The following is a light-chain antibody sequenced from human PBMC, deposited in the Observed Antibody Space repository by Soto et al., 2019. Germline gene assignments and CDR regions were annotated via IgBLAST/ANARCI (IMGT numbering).Light chain of an antibody. CDR2: EVS. Sequence: QSALTQPPSASGSPGQSVTISCTGTTSDVGGYKYVSWYQQHPGKAPKLMIYEVSHRPSGISTRFSGSKSGDTASLTISGLQAEDEADYYCSSYTNTDTPVVFGGGTKLTVL. CDR3: SSYTNTDTPVV. V-gene: IGLV2-14*01. J-gene: IGLJ2*01. CDR1: TSDVGGYKY.